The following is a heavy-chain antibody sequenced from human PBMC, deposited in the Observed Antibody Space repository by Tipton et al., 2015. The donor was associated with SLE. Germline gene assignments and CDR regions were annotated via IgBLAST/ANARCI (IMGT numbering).Heavy chain of an antibody. J-gene: IGHJ3*01. CDR3: ARGGRILGAYTFDV. D-gene: IGHD3-16*01. CDR1: GYAFIDYD. CDR2: MYPNRGDT. V-gene: IGHV1-8*01. Sequence: QSGAEVKKPGASVKVSCKASGYAFIDYDINWVRQATGQGLEWMGWMYPNRGDTGYAQKFQGRVTMTRDTSTSTAYMELSSLRSGDTAVYYCARGGRILGAYTFDVWGQGTLVTVSS.